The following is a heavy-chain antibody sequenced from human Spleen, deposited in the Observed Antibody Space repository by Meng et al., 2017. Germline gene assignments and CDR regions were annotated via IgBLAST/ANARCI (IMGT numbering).Heavy chain of an antibody. CDR2: IYRSGST. CDR1: GYSISSGYY. CDR3: ARRYTSDWYYFDY. Sequence: SETLSLTCTVFGYSISSGYYWAWIRQPPGKGLEWIGSIYRSGSTYYNSSLKSRVTISVDTSKNQFSLNLSSVTATDTAVYYCARRYTSDWYYFDYWGQGTLVTVSS. D-gene: IGHD6-19*01. V-gene: IGHV4-38-2*02. J-gene: IGHJ4*02.